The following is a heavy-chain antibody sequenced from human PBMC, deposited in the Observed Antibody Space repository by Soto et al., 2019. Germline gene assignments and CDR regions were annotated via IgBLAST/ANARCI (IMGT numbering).Heavy chain of an antibody. Sequence: QVQLVQSGAEVKKSGASVQVSCKASGYTFTTYAVSWVRQAPGQGREWMGWISAYNGYTNYAPNLQGRLTMTTDTSTSTAYMELRSLCFDDTAVYYCAIDRISRGCISNGMDVWGQGTTLSVSS. D-gene: IGHD3-3*02. J-gene: IGHJ6*02. CDR3: AIDRISRGCISNGMDV. V-gene: IGHV1-18*01. CDR1: GYTFTTYA. CDR2: ISAYNGYT.